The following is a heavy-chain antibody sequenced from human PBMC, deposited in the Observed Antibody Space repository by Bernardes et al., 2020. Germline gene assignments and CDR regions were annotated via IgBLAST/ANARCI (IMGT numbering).Heavy chain of an antibody. D-gene: IGHD2-2*01. CDR1: RYTFTSYG. CDR2: ISAYNGNT. J-gene: IGHJ6*02. V-gene: IGHV1-18*01. CDR3: AREVSTSLYYYYGMDV. Sequence: ASVKVSCKASRYTFTSYGISWVRQAPGHGLEWMGWISAYNGNTNYAQKLQGRVTMTTDTSTSTAYMELRSLRSDDTAVYYCAREVSTSLYYYYGMDVWGQGTTVTVSS.